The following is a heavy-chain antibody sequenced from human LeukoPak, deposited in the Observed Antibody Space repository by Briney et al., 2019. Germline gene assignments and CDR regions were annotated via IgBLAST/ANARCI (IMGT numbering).Heavy chain of an antibody. CDR1: GFTFSSYE. V-gene: IGHV3-48*01. J-gene: IGHJ6*03. Sequence: GGSLRLSCAASGFTFSSYEMNWVRQSPGKGLEWVSFITNTKSTIYYADSVKGRFTISRDNAKNSLYLQMNSLRAEDTAVYYCASEVAYYYYMDVWGKGTTVTISS. CDR3: ASEVAYYYYMDV. CDR2: ITNTKSTI.